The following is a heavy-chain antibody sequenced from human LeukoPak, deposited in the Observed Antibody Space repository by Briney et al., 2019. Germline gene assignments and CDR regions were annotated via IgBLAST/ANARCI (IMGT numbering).Heavy chain of an antibody. V-gene: IGHV1-69*05. CDR1: GGSFRTFS. CDR3: AGRYYYDSPTYFEDAFDI. CDR2: IIPMFGEG. J-gene: IGHJ3*02. Sequence: ASVKGSCKASGGSFRTFSMNWVRQAPGQGLEWMGGIIPMFGEGNHAQKFQGRVTITTDESRRTAYMELRSLRSEDTAVYYCAGRYYYDSPTYFEDAFDIWGQGTMVTVSS. D-gene: IGHD3-22*01.